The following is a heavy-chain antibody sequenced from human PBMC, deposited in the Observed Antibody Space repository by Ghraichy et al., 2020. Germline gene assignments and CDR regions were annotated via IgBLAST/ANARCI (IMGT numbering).Heavy chain of an antibody. CDR3: VRDAFGPRDY. D-gene: IGHD3-10*01. V-gene: IGHV3-74*01. Sequence: GEALNISCADSGFTFSGDWMHWFRQASGKGPVWVSRINSDGSVINYAESVRGRFTISRDNAKNTLYLQMNSLRAEDTAVYYCVRDAFGPRDYWGQGTQVTVSS. J-gene: IGHJ4*02. CDR1: GFTFSGDW. CDR2: INSDGSVI.